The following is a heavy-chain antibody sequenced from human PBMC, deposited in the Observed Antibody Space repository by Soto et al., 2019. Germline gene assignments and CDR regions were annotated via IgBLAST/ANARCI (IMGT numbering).Heavy chain of an antibody. CDR1: GGTFSSYA. Sequence: SVKVSCKASGGTFSSYAIRWVRPAPGQGLEWMGGIIPIFGTANYAQKFQGRVTITADESTSTAYMELSSLRSEDTAVYYCATHYYDSSGYWPYWGQGTLVTVSS. CDR2: IIPIFGTA. V-gene: IGHV1-69*13. D-gene: IGHD3-22*01. CDR3: ATHYYDSSGYWPY. J-gene: IGHJ4*02.